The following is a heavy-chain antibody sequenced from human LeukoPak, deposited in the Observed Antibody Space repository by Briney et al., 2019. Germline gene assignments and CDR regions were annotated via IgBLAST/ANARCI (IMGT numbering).Heavy chain of an antibody. Sequence: PSETRSLTCTVSAAPITSYYSSWTRQPPGKGLEWIGYIYYSGSTNYNPYLKSRVAISVDTSKNQVSLRLSSVTAADTAVYYCARGGSIVGATPHDAFDIWGQGTVVTVS. D-gene: IGHD1-26*01. V-gene: IGHV4-59*01. CDR1: AAPITSYY. J-gene: IGHJ3*02. CDR2: IYYSGST. CDR3: ARGGSIVGATPHDAFDI.